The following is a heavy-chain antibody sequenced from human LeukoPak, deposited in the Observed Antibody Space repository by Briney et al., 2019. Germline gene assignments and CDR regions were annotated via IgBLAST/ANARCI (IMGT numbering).Heavy chain of an antibody. CDR3: AKSAGNYFNGPHPRHHPQKY. CDR1: GSTFSGYA. CDR2: ISGSGGST. J-gene: IGHJ4*02. V-gene: IGHV3-23*01. Sequence: SLKPSFSPAGSTFSGYAMSWVRQAPGKRTEWVSAISGSGGSTYYADSVKGRFTISRDNSKNTLYLQMNSLRAEDTAVYYCAKSAGNYFNGPHPRHHPQKYWGQGILVTVSS. D-gene: IGHD4-11*01.